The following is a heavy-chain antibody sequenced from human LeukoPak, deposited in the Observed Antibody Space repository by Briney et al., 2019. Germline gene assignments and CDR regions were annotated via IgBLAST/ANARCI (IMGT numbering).Heavy chain of an antibody. J-gene: IGHJ4*02. Sequence: PSETLSLTYTVSGGSISSGGYYWSWIRQPPGKGLEWIGYIYHSGSTYYNPSLKSRVTISVDTSKNQFSLKLSSVTAADTAVYYCARFHYGSGSYYKSMFDYWGQGTLVTVSS. CDR2: IYHSGST. CDR3: ARFHYGSGSYYKSMFDY. V-gene: IGHV4-30-2*01. D-gene: IGHD3-10*01. CDR1: GGSISSGGYY.